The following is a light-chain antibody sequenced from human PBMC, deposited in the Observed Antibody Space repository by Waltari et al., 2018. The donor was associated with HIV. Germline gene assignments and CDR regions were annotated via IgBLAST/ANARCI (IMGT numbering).Light chain of an antibody. Sequence: SFELTQPPSVSVSPGQTARITCSGDALPKQFAYWYQQKQGQAPVLIIYQDTGRPEGIPERFSDSSSGTRVTLTVSGVQAEDEADYYCQSADSSGTWVFGGGTKLTVL. CDR3: QSADSSGTWV. CDR1: ALPKQF. J-gene: IGLJ3*02. CDR2: QDT. V-gene: IGLV3-25*03.